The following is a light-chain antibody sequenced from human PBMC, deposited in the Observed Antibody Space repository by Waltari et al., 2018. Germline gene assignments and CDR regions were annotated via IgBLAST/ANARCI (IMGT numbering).Light chain of an antibody. CDR3: QQYNNWPRT. J-gene: IGKJ2*01. CDR2: GAS. Sequence: EIVMTQSPATLSVSPGERATLTCRATPSFTNKVAWYQQRPGQAPRLLIYGASTRAPGIPARFSGSGSGTEFTLTISRLESEDFAVYYCQQYNNWPRTFGQGTKLDIK. CDR1: PSFTNK. V-gene: IGKV3-15*01.